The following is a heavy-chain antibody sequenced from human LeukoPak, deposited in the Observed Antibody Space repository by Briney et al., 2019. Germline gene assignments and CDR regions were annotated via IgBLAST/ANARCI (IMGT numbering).Heavy chain of an antibody. J-gene: IGHJ4*02. V-gene: IGHV3-73*01. CDR1: GFTFSGSA. Sequence: GGSLRLSCAASGFTFSGSAMHWVRQASGKGLEWVGRIRSKANSYATAYAASVKGRFTISRDDSKNTAYLQMNSLKTEDTAVYYCTSRQDIVVVVAAQSPDYWGQGTLVTVSS. CDR2: IRSKANSYAT. CDR3: TSRQDIVVVVAAQSPDY. D-gene: IGHD2-15*01.